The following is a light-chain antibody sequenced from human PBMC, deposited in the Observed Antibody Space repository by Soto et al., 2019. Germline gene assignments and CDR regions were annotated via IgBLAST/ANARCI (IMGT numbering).Light chain of an antibody. V-gene: IGLV1-44*01. J-gene: IGLJ2*01. Sequence: QSVLTQPPSASGTPGQRVTISCSGSSSNIGSNTVNWYQQLPGTAPKLLIYRNNQRPSGVPDRFSGSKSGTSASLAISGLQAEDEADYYCASWADSLNGVVFGGGTKLTVL. CDR2: RNN. CDR3: ASWADSLNGVV. CDR1: SSNIGSNT.